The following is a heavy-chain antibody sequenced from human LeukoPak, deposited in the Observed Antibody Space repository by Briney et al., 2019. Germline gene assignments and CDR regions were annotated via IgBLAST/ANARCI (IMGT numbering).Heavy chain of an antibody. CDR2: INTDGSHT. V-gene: IGHV3-74*01. D-gene: IGHD7-27*01. CDR1: GYTFSRYW. CDR3: TKDPTGEVDS. Sequence: PGGSLRLSCAASGYTFSRYWMHWVRQAPGKGLVWVSRINTDGSHTSYADSVKGRFTISRDNARNTLYLQMNSLRAEDTAVYYCTKDPTGEVDSWGQGTLVTVSS. J-gene: IGHJ4*02.